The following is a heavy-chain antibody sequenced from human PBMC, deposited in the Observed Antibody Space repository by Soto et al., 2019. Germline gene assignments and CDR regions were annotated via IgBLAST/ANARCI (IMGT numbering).Heavy chain of an antibody. CDR3: ARDVPLRDGYNYGRYYYYYYGMDV. CDR1: GYTFTSYG. Sequence: QVQLVQSGAEVKKPGASVKVSCKASGYTFTSYGISWVRQAPGQGLEWMGWISAYNGNTNYAQKLQGRVTMTTDASTSTADMELRSLRSDDTAVYYCARDVPLRDGYNYGRYYYYYYGMDVWGQGTTVTVSS. V-gene: IGHV1-18*01. D-gene: IGHD5-18*01. J-gene: IGHJ6*02. CDR2: ISAYNGNT.